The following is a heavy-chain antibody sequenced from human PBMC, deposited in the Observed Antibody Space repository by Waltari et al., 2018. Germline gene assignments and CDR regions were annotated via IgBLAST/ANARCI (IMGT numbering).Heavy chain of an antibody. J-gene: IGHJ4*02. CDR1: GGSLSSYY. CDR2: IYYSGST. CDR3: ARESSTRKFDY. Sequence: QVQLQESGPGLVKPSETLSLTCTVSGGSLSSYYWSWIRQPPGKGLEWIGYIYYSGSTNYNPSLKSRVTISVDTSKNQFSLKLSSVTAADTAVYYCARESSTRKFDYWGQGTLVTVSS. V-gene: IGHV4-59*01.